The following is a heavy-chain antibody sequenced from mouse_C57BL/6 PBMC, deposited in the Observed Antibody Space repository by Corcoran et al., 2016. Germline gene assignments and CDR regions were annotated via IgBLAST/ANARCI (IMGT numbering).Heavy chain of an antibody. CDR2: INTYSGVP. J-gene: IGHJ2*01. V-gene: IGHV9-3*01. Sequence: QIQLVQSGPELKKPGETVKISCKASGYTFTTYGMSWVKQAPGKGLKWMGWINTYSGVPTYADDFKGRFAFSLETSASTAYLQINNLKNEDTATYFCARNGDPLFDYWGQGTTLTVSS. CDR1: GYTFTTYG. CDR3: ARNGDPLFDY.